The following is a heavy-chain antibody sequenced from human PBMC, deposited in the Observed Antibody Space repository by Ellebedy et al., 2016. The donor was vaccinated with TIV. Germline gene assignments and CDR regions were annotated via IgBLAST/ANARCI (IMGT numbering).Heavy chain of an antibody. CDR1: EDSMNDKRFC. Sequence: MPSETLSLTCSVSEDSMNDKRFCWGWVRQPPGKGLEWIGSVDFTGTTYYNPSLKSRVTISVDTSKNQFSLKLTSVTAADTAVYYCARDGFGSGEGNWFDPWGQGTLVTVSS. J-gene: IGHJ5*02. CDR2: VDFTGTT. V-gene: IGHV4-39*07. D-gene: IGHD3-10*01. CDR3: ARDGFGSGEGNWFDP.